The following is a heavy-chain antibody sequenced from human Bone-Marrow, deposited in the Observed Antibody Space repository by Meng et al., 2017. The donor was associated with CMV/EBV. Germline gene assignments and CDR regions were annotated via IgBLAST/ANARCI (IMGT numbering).Heavy chain of an antibody. CDR2: VSRSSDYV. D-gene: IGHD3-22*01. V-gene: IGHV3-21*01. J-gene: IGHJ4*02. Sequence: GGSLRLSCAASGITFSDYSMDWVRQAPGKGLEWVSSVSRSSDYVYYADSVKGRFTISRDNAQNSLYPQMNSLRAEDTAVYYCARDLGNSSGYLRYFDFWGQGTLVTVSS. CDR3: ARDLGNSSGYLRYFDF. CDR1: GITFSDYS.